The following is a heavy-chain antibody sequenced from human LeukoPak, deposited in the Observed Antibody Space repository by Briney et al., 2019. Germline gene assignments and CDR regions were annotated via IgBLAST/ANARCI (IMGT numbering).Heavy chain of an antibody. D-gene: IGHD3-9*01. Sequence: PSETLSLTCAVSGDAINTDYFWAWIRQPPGKGLEWVGHILHSGPTYYRPSLKSRLSMSLDTSENQFSLRLHSVTAADTALYFCARLKMDYDILTAYIDSWGQGTLVTISS. CDR1: GDAINTDYF. J-gene: IGHJ4*02. V-gene: IGHV4-38-2*01. CDR3: ARLKMDYDILTAYIDS. CDR2: ILHSGPT.